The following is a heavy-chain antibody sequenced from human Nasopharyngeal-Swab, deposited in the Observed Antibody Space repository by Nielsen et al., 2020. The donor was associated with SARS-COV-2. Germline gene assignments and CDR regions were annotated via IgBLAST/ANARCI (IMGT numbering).Heavy chain of an antibody. V-gene: IGHV1-18*01. CDR1: GYSFRSYG. CDR2: ISVYNADR. Sequence: ASVKVSCKASGYSFRSYGINWVRQAPGQGLEWLGWISVYNADRNYAEKFQGRVSMTTDTSTTTAYMELRSLRSDDTAMYYCARDIEEWLVVPSLSFDYWGQGTLVTVSS. D-gene: IGHD3-3*01. CDR3: ARDIEEWLVVPSLSFDY. J-gene: IGHJ4*02.